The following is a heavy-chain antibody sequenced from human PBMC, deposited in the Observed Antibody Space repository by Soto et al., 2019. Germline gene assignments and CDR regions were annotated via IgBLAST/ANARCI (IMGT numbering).Heavy chain of an antibody. V-gene: IGHV3-23*01. J-gene: IGHJ5*02. CDR2: VSGSGGTT. CDR3: ARCTVDTIVTSGWCHYLDP. CDR1: GFTFSSSA. D-gene: IGHD6-19*01. Sequence: EVQLLDSGGGVVQPGGSLRLSCAASGFTFSSSAMSWVRQAPGKGLEWVSAVSGSGGTTYYADSVRGRFTISRDNSKNTLYLQKNSLRAEDTAIYFCARCTVDTIVTSGWCHYLDPWGQGTLVTVSS.